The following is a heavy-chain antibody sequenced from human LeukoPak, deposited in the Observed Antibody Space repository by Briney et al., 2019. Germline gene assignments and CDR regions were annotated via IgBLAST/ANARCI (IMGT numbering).Heavy chain of an antibody. V-gene: IGHV1-18*01. CDR2: ISNFDGDT. D-gene: IGHD6-13*01. CDR3: VRARGCSNCVLTDGFDS. CDR1: GRLFTSYG. Sequence: ASVKVSCKASGRLFTSYGIAWVRQAPGEGLEWVGWISNFDGDTKVAENLQGRVTLTTDSSTSTAYMVLTNLKFDDTAVYYCVRARGCSNCVLTDGFDSRGQGTKVTVSS. J-gene: IGHJ3*01.